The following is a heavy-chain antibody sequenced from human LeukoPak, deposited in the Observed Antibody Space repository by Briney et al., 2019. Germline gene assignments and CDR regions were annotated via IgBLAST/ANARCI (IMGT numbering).Heavy chain of an antibody. CDR2: IHTTTGDS. V-gene: IGHV3-23*01. CDR3: AKVNGQQPYF. J-gene: IGHJ4*02. Sequence: GGSLRLSCGASGFTFSSYSMSWARHAPGRGREGVSAIHTTTGDSYYPDSVKGRFIIYRDNSQNTLYLQVNSVRADDTAVYYYAKVNGQQPYFWGQGTLVTVSS. CDR1: GFTFSSYS. D-gene: IGHD6-13*01.